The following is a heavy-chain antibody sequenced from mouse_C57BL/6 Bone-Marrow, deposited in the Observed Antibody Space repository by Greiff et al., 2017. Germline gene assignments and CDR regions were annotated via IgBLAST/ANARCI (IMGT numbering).Heavy chain of an antibody. CDR1: GYAFTNYL. CDR3: ARGGGFAY. Sequence: VQLVASGAELVRPGTSVKVSCTASGYAFTNYLIEWVKQRPGQGLEWIGVINPGSGGTNSNEKFKGKATLTADKSSSTAYMQLSSLTSEDSAFYFCARGGGFAYWGQGTLVSVSA. CDR2: INPGSGGT. J-gene: IGHJ3*01. V-gene: IGHV1-54*01.